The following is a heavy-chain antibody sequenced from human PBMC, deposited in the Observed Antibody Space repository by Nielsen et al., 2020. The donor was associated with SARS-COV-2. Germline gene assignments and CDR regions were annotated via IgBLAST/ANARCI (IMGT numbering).Heavy chain of an antibody. J-gene: IGHJ6*02. CDR1: GFTFSSYA. CDR2: ISWNSGSI. V-gene: IGHV3-9*01. CDR3: AKDDGMDV. Sequence: GGSLRLSCAASGFTFSSYAMSWVRQAPGKGLEWVSGISWNSGSIGYADSVKGRFTISRDNAKNSLYLQMNSLRAEDTALYYCAKDDGMDVWGQGTTVTVSS.